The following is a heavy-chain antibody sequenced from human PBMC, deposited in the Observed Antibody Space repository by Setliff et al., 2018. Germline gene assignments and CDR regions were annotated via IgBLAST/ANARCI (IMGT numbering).Heavy chain of an antibody. Sequence: PGASLTISCKASGYDFNTYWIAWVRQRPGNGLEWMGIMYPEDSDTKYSPSFQGQVTISADKSLRTAYLQWSSLKTSDTAIYYCARALASAGTVYFDYWGQGTLVTVS. J-gene: IGHJ4*02. CDR1: GYDFNTYW. CDR3: ARALASAGTVYFDY. V-gene: IGHV5-51*01. CDR2: MYPEDSDT. D-gene: IGHD6-13*01.